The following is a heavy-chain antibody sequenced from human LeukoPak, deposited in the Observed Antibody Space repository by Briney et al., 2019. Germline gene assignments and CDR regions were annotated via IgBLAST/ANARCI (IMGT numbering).Heavy chain of an antibody. J-gene: IGHJ4*02. V-gene: IGHV3-53*01. CDR3: ARDLFPPATAFWSGYY. Sequence: SGGSLRLSCAASGFTVSSNYMSWVRQAPGKGLEWVSVIYSGGSTYYADSVKGRFTISRDNAKNSLYLQMNSLRAEDTAVYYCARDLFPPATAFWSGYYWGQGTLVTVSS. CDR2: IYSGGST. D-gene: IGHD3-3*01. CDR1: GFTVSSNY.